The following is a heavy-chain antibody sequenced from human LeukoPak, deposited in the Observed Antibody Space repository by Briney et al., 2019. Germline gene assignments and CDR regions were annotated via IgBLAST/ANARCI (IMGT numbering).Heavy chain of an antibody. V-gene: IGHV1-46*01. J-gene: IGHJ4*02. CDR3: ARDRAGTTPFSY. D-gene: IGHD1-7*01. Sequence: ASVKVSCKASGYTFTSYYMHWVRQAPGQGLEWMGIINPSGGSTSYAQKFQGRVTMTRDTPTSTVYMELSSLRSEDTAVYYCARDRAGTTPFSYWGQGTLVTVSS. CDR2: INPSGGST. CDR1: GYTFTSYY.